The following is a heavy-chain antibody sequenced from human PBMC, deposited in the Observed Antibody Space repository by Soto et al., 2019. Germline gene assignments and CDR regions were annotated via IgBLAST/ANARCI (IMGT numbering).Heavy chain of an antibody. Sequence: GGSLRLSCAAFGFTFSSYAMSWVRQAPGKGLEWVSVISGSDDSTYYADSVKGRFTISRDNSKNTLYLQMNSLRAEDTAVYYCAKGATSSWYGGHFDCWGQGTLVTVSS. CDR2: ISGSDDST. CDR1: GFTFSSYA. J-gene: IGHJ4*02. V-gene: IGHV3-23*01. D-gene: IGHD6-13*01. CDR3: AKGATSSWYGGHFDC.